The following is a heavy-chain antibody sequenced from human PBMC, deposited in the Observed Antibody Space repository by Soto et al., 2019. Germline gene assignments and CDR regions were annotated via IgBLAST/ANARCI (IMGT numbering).Heavy chain of an antibody. CDR3: ARDRQLVLDY. Sequence: QVQLQESGPGLVKPAETLSLTCTVSGGSITTYYWSCIRQPHGKGLAWIGYIYYSGITNDIPSLKGRVTFAVDTSKHQFSLKLSTVAAADEAVYCCARDRQLVLDYWRRGTLVTLSS. V-gene: IGHV4-59*01. CDR2: IYYSGIT. CDR1: GGSITTYY. J-gene: IGHJ4*02. D-gene: IGHD6-6*01.